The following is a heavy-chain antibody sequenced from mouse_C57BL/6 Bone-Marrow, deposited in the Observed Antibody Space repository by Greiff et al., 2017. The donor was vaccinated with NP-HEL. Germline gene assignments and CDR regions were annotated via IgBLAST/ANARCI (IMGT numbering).Heavy chain of an antibody. J-gene: IGHJ1*03. CDR1: GFNIKDDY. D-gene: IGHD1-1*01. CDR3: TANYGYWYFDV. CDR2: IDPENGDT. Sequence: EVQLQQSGAELVRPGASVKLSCTASGFNIKDDYMHWVKQRPEQGLEWIGWIDPENGDTEYASKFQGKATITADTSSNTAYLQLSSLTSEDTAVYDCTANYGYWYFDVWGTGTTVTVSS. V-gene: IGHV14-4*01.